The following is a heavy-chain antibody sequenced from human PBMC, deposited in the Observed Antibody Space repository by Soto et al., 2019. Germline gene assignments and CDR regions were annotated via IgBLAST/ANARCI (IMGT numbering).Heavy chain of an antibody. CDR1: GFTFNKYA. Sequence: GGSLRLSCTASGFTFNKYAMSWVRQAPGKGLEWVSAITDSGAASHYADSVKGRFTVSRDNSRNTLYLQMNSLRADDTAVYYCARDLSVVFDYWGQGALVTVSS. V-gene: IGHV3-23*01. CDR3: ARDLSVVFDY. J-gene: IGHJ4*02. D-gene: IGHD2-15*01. CDR2: ITDSGAAS.